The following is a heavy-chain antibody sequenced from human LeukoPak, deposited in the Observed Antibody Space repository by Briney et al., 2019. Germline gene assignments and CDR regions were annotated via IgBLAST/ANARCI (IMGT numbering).Heavy chain of an antibody. V-gene: IGHV3-23*01. CDR1: GFTFSSYA. Sequence: GGCLRLSRAASGFTFSSYAMSWVRQAPGKGREWVSAISGSGGSKYYADSVKGRFTISRDNSKNTLYLQMNSLRAEDTAVYYCANGQAFDIWGQGTMVTVSS. CDR2: ISGSGGSK. J-gene: IGHJ3*02. CDR3: ANGQAFDI.